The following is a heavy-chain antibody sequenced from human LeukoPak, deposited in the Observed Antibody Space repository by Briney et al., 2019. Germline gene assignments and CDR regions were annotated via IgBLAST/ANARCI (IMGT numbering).Heavy chain of an antibody. V-gene: IGHV4-34*01. CDR3: ASRVGDPVDY. CDR1: GRSFSGYY. Sequence: SETLSLTCAVYGRSFSGYYWSWIRQPPGKGLEWIGEINHSGSTNYNPSLKSRVTISVDTSKNQFSLKLSSVTAADTAVYFCASRVGDPVDYWGQGTLVTVSS. J-gene: IGHJ4*02. CDR2: INHSGST. D-gene: IGHD3-10*01.